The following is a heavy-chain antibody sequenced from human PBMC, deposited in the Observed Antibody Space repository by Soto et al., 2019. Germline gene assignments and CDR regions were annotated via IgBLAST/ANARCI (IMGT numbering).Heavy chain of an antibody. CDR1: GDSVSSNDAV. V-gene: IGHV6-1*01. D-gene: IGHD3-10*01. J-gene: IGHJ5*02. Sequence: PAQTLSLTCAISGDSVSSNDAVWNWIRQSPSRGLEWLGRTYYRSKWYNDYAVSVKSRITINPDTSKNQFSLELNSVTPEDTAVHYCAREITLIRAVRNCLDLSRQGSLVTVSS. CDR2: TYYRSKWYN. CDR3: AREITLIRAVRNCLDL.